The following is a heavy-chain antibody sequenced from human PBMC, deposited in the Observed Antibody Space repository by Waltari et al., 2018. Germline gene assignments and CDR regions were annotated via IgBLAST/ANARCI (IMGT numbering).Heavy chain of an antibody. V-gene: IGHV3-33*01. CDR3: ARDREWELLWYFDY. D-gene: IGHD1-26*01. Sequence: QVQLVESGGGVVQPGRSLRLSCAASGLPFSSYGMHWVRQAPGKGLEWVAVIWYDGSNKYYADSVKGRFTISRDNSKNTLYLQMNSLRAEDTAVYYCARDREWELLWYFDYWGQGTLVTVSS. J-gene: IGHJ4*02. CDR2: IWYDGSNK. CDR1: GLPFSSYG.